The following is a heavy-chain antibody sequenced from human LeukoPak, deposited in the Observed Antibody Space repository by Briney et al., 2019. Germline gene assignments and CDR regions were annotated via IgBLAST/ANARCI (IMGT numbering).Heavy chain of an antibody. D-gene: IGHD4-11*01. CDR2: IYYSGST. CDR3: ARGPTTDNNWFDP. Sequence: SETLSLTCTVSGGSISSGDYYWSWIRQPPGKGLEWIGYIYYSGSTYYNPSLKSRVTISVDTSKNQFSLKLSSVTAADTAVYYCARGPTTDNNWFDPWGQGTLVTVSS. J-gene: IGHJ5*02. CDR1: GGSISSGDYY. V-gene: IGHV4-30-4*01.